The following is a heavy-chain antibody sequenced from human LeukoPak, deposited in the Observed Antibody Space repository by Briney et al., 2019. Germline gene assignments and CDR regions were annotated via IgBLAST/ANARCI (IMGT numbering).Heavy chain of an antibody. Sequence: ASVKVSCKVSGYTLTELSMHWVRQAPGKGLEWMGGFDPEDGETIYAQKFQGRVTMTEDTSTDTAYMELSSLRSDDTAVYYCARGPITYYYYGMDVWGQGTRVTVSS. CDR1: GYTLTELS. J-gene: IGHJ6*02. CDR2: FDPEDGET. V-gene: IGHV1-24*01. CDR3: ARGPITYYYYGMDV. D-gene: IGHD5-24*01.